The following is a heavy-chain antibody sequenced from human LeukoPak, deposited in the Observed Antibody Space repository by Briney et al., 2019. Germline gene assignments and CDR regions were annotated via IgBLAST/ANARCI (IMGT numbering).Heavy chain of an antibody. CDR2: IYPGDSDT. CDR1: GYSFTGYW. V-gene: IGHV5-51*01. CDR3: ARQGFYSSSWYLDAFDI. D-gene: IGHD6-13*01. Sequence: GESLKISCKGSGYSFTGYWIGWVRQMPGKGLAWMGIIYPGDSDTRYSPSFQGQVTISADKSISTAYLQWSSLKASDYAMYYCARQGFYSSSWYLDAFDIWGQGTMVTVSS. J-gene: IGHJ3*02.